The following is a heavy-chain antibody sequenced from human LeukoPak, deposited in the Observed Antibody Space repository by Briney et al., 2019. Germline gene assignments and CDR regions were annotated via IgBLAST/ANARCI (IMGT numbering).Heavy chain of an antibody. CDR1: GFTFSSYW. Sequence: GGSLRLSCAASGFTFSSYWMSWVRQAPGKGLEWVSSISSSSSYIYYADSVKGRFTISRDNAKNSLYLQMNSLRAEDTAVYYCARDSTMVRGVNHFDYWGQGTLVTVSS. CDR3: ARDSTMVRGVNHFDY. V-gene: IGHV3-21*01. J-gene: IGHJ4*02. D-gene: IGHD3-10*01. CDR2: ISSSSSYI.